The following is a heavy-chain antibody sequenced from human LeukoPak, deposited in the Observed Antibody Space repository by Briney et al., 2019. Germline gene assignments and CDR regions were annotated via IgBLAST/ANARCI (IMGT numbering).Heavy chain of an antibody. V-gene: IGHV3-48*03. CDR1: GFTFSSYE. J-gene: IGHJ3*01. CDR2: ISSSGSTI. D-gene: IGHD3-9*01. CDR3: AIEISRLVIHAFDL. Sequence: GGSLRLSCAASGFTFSSYEMNWVRQVPGKGLEWVSYISSSGSTIYYSDSVKGRFTISRDNPKNTVYLQMNSLSTEDTAVYYCAIEISRLVIHAFDLWGQGTMVTVSS.